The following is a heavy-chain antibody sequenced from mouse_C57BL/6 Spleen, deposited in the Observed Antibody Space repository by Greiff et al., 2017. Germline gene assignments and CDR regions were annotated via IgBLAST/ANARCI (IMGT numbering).Heavy chain of an antibody. V-gene: IGHV1-77*01. CDR2: IGPGSGST. Sequence: VQLQQSGAELVKPGASVKISCKASGYTFTDYYINWVKQRPGQGLEWIGKIGPGSGSTYYNEKFKGKATLTADKSSSTAYMQLSSLTSEDSAVYFCARSIYYDYDYYYAMDYWGQGTSVTVSS. CDR1: GYTFTDYY. J-gene: IGHJ4*01. D-gene: IGHD2-4*01. CDR3: ARSIYYDYDYYYAMDY.